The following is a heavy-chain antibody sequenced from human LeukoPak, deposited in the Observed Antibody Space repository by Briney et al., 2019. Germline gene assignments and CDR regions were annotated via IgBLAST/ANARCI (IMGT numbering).Heavy chain of an antibody. D-gene: IGHD3/OR15-3a*01. V-gene: IGHV1-8*01. Sequence: GASVKVSCKASGYTFTSYDINWVRQATGQGLEWMGWMNPNSGNTGYAQKFQGRVTMTRNTSISTAYMEPSSLRSDDTAVYYCARVYWTAYYYYGMDVWGQGTTVTVSS. CDR1: GYTFTSYD. CDR2: MNPNSGNT. J-gene: IGHJ6*02. CDR3: ARVYWTAYYYYGMDV.